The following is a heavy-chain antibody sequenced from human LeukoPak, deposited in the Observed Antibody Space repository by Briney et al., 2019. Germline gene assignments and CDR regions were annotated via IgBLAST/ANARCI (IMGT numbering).Heavy chain of an antibody. J-gene: IGHJ4*02. V-gene: IGHV4-59*01. CDR1: GGSISRYY. D-gene: IGHD2-2*01. CDR3: AGGGYCSRASCFAPLFDF. Sequence: SETLSLTCTVSGGSISRYYWSWIRQSPGRGLEWIAYIYYSGTTNYNPSLKSRVTISVDTSKSQLSLKLNSVTAADTAVYYCAGGGYCSRASCFAPLFDFWGQGVLVTVSS. CDR2: IYYSGTT.